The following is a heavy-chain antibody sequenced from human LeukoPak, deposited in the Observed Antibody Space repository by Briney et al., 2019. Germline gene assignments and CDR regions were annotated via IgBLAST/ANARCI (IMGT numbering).Heavy chain of an antibody. J-gene: IGHJ6*02. D-gene: IGHD6-19*01. CDR3: ARDIAVADPYYYYGMDV. CDR2: ISAYNGNT. V-gene: IGHV1-18*01. CDR1: GYTFTSYG. Sequence: ASVKVSCKASGYTFTSYGISWARQAPGQGLEWMGWISAYNGNTNYAQKLQGRVTMTTDTSTSTAYMELRSLRSDDTAVYYCARDIAVADPYYYYGMDVWGQGTTVTVSS.